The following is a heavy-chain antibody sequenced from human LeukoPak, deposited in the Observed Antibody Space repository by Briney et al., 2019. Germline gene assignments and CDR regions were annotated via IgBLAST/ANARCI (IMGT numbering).Heavy chain of an antibody. CDR3: ARDSGFSTMVRGVILDY. Sequence: GGSLRLSCAASGFTVSSNYMTWVRQAPGKGLEWVSSISSSSSYIYYADSVKGRFTISRDNAKHSLYLQMNSLRAEDTAGYYCARDSGFSTMVRGVILDYWGQGTLVTVSS. CDR1: GFTVSSNY. CDR2: ISSSSSYI. V-gene: IGHV3-21*01. D-gene: IGHD3-10*01. J-gene: IGHJ4*02.